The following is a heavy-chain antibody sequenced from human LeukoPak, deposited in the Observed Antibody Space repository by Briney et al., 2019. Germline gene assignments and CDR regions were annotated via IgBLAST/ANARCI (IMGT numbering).Heavy chain of an antibody. CDR3: ARVRRTIGAFDY. V-gene: IGHV4-59*01. CDR2: LYYSGST. J-gene: IGHJ4*02. Sequence: SETLSLTCTVSGGSISSYYWSWIRQPPGKGLEWIGYLYYSGSTNYNPSLKSRVTISVDTSKNQFSLKLSSVTAADTAVYYCARVRRTIGAFDYWGQGTLVTVSS. D-gene: IGHD3-10*01. CDR1: GGSISSYY.